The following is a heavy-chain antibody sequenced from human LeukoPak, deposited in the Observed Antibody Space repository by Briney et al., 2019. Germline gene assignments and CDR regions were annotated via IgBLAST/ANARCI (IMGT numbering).Heavy chain of an antibody. CDR3: ARDRWNKIGGDTSGYYYDY. Sequence: PETLSLTCSVSGVSVSVYYWSWIRQPAGKGLEWIGRIYTSGSTKYNPSLKSRVTISADKPKNQFSLKLSSVTAADTAVYYCARDRWNKIGGDTSGYYYDYWGQGTLVTVSS. V-gene: IGHV4-4*07. J-gene: IGHJ4*02. CDR1: GVSVSVYY. D-gene: IGHD3-22*01. CDR2: IYTSGST.